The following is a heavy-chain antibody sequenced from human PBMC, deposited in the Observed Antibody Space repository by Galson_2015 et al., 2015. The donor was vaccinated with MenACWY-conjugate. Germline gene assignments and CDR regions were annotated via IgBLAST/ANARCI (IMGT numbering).Heavy chain of an antibody. J-gene: IGHJ4*02. V-gene: IGHV1-24*01. D-gene: IGHD6-13*01. CDR1: GYTLTELS. CDR3: ATAAAGTEELVFDY. Sequence: SVKVSCKVSGYTLTELSMHWVRQAPGKGLEWMGGFDPEDGETIYAQKFQGRVTMTEDTSTDTAYMELSSLRSEDTAVYYCATAAAGTEELVFDYWGQGTLVTVSS. CDR2: FDPEDGET.